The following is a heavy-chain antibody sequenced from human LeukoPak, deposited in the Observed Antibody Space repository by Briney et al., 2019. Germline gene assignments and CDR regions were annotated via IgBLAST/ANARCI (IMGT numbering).Heavy chain of an antibody. V-gene: IGHV3-48*01. CDR1: GFTFSSYS. D-gene: IGHD2-2*01. CDR3: AREHIVVVPAVGSYAFDI. J-gene: IGHJ3*02. Sequence: GGFLRLSCAASGFTFSSYSMNWVRQAPGKGLEWVSYISSSSSTIYYADSVKGRFTISRDNAKNSLYLQMNSLRAEDTAVYYCAREHIVVVPAVGSYAFDIWGQGTMVTVSS. CDR2: ISSSSSTI.